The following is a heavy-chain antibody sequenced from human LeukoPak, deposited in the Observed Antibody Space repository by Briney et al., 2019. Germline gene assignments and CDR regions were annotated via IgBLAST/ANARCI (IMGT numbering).Heavy chain of an antibody. CDR3: ARGAEWGSYSGCDY. J-gene: IGHJ4*02. D-gene: IGHD1-26*01. CDR1: GYTFTTYA. Sequence: ASVKVSCKASGYTFTTYAMHWVRQAPGQRLEWMGWINAGNGNTKYSQKFQGRVTITRDTSASTAYMELSSLRSEDTAVYYCARGAEWGSYSGCDYWGQGTLVTVSS. CDR2: INAGNGNT. V-gene: IGHV1-3*01.